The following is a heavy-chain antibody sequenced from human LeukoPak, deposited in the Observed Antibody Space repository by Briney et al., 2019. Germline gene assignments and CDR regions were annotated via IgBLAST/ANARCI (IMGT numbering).Heavy chain of an antibody. CDR1: GFSFEDYG. J-gene: IGHJ4*02. V-gene: IGHV3-20*04. D-gene: IGHD5-18*01. CDR3: ARDRDTAMLYYFDY. Sequence: PGGSLRLSCAASGFSFEDYGMSWVRQAPGKGLEWVSGINWNGDITDYGDSVKGRFTISRDNAKNSLYLQMNSLRAEDTAVYYCARDRDTAMLYYFDYWGQGTLVTVSS. CDR2: INWNGDIT.